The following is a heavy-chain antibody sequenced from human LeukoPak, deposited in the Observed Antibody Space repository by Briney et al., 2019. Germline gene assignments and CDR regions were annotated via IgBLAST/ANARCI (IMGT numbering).Heavy chain of an antibody. CDR2: ISPNSGGT. CDR1: GYTFTEYY. Sequence: GASVKVSCKASGYTFTEYYMHWVRQAPGRGLEWIGWISPNSGGTKYVQKFQGRVTMTRDTSITTVYMELSGLSFDDTAVYYCARGGGRYSVDYWGQGTLVIVSS. V-gene: IGHV1-2*02. J-gene: IGHJ4*02. CDR3: ARGGGRYSVDY. D-gene: IGHD1-26*01.